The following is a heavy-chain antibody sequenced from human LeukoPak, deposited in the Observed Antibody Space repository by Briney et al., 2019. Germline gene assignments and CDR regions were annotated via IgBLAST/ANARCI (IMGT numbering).Heavy chain of an antibody. D-gene: IGHD3-10*01. V-gene: IGHV1-8*02. CDR3: ARGISRGRGAFDI. CDR1: GYTFTSYA. J-gene: IGHJ3*02. Sequence: ASVKVSCKASGYTFTSYAINWVRQAPGQGLEWMGWMNPNSGNTGYAQKFQGRVTMTRNTSISTAYMELSSLRSEDTAVYYCARGISRGRGAFDIWGQGTIVTVSS. CDR2: MNPNSGNT.